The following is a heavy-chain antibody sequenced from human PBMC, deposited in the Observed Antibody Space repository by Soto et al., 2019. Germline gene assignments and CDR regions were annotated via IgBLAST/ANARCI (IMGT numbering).Heavy chain of an antibody. Sequence: GASVKGSCKASGYTFNSYAMHWARPAPGQRAEWMGWINAGNGNTKYSQKFQGRVTITRDTSASTAYMELSSLRSEDTAVYYCARDGNLITGTRDWPKFDYWGQGTLVTVSS. D-gene: IGHD1-20*01. CDR1: GYTFNSYA. V-gene: IGHV1-3*01. J-gene: IGHJ4*02. CDR2: INAGNGNT. CDR3: ARDGNLITGTRDWPKFDY.